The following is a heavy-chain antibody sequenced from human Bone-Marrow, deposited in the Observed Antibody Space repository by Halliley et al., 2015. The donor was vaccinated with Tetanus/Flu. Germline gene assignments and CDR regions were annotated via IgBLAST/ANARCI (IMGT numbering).Heavy chain of an antibody. CDR2: INYDGRLT. V-gene: IGHV3-74*03. J-gene: IGHJ3*01. D-gene: IGHD1-26*01. Sequence: WVARINYDGRLTTYAASVKVRFPISRDNARNTVYLQMNPLRGDAPAVYYCARASAQANDGLDLWGRGTRVTLSS. CDR3: ARASAQANDGLDL.